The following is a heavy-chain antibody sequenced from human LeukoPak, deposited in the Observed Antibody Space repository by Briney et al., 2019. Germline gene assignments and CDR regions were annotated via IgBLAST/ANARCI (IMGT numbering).Heavy chain of an antibody. D-gene: IGHD2-2*01. J-gene: IGHJ4*02. Sequence: GGSLRLSCAASGFTVSNNYMSWVRQAPGKGLEWVSCISTDGSTTRYADSVKGRFTISRDNAKSTLYLQMNSLRAEDTAVYYCARDYARAVEYWGQGTLATVSS. CDR1: GFTVSNNY. V-gene: IGHV3-74*01. CDR3: ARDYARAVEY. CDR2: ISTDGSTT.